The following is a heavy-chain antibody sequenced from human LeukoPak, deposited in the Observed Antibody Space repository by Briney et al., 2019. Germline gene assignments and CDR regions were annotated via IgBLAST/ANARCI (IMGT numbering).Heavy chain of an antibody. V-gene: IGHV3-11*04. J-gene: IGHJ4*02. Sequence: KPSETLSLTCDVSGYSISSGYYWGWIRQPPGKGLEWVSYISSSGNTIYYADSVKGRFTISRDNAKNSLYLQMNSLRAEDTAVYYCARDHWTEGNDYWGQGTLVTVSS. CDR1: GYSISSGYY. CDR3: ARDHWTEGNDY. CDR2: ISSSGNTI. D-gene: IGHD3/OR15-3a*01.